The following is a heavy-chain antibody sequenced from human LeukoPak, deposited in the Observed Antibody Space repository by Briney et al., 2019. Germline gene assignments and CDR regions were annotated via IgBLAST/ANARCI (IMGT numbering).Heavy chain of an antibody. D-gene: IGHD2-15*01. CDR3: ARRVVSLEAFDV. J-gene: IGHJ3*01. CDR1: GYTFTSYS. CDR2: ISVHSGNT. V-gene: IGHV1-18*01. Sequence: ASVKVSCKASGYTFTSYSITWVRQAPGQGLEWMGLISVHSGNTYYAQNLQGRVTLTTDTSTSTAYMELRNLRSDDTAVYYCARRVVSLEAFDVWGQGTMVTVS.